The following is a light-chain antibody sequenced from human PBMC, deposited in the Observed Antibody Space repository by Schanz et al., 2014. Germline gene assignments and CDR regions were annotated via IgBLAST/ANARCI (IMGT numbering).Light chain of an antibody. CDR1: SSDVGGYNY. V-gene: IGLV2-14*01. CDR3: TSYRSGGTHVI. Sequence: QSVLTQPASVSGSPGQSVTISCTGTSSDVGGYNYVSWYQHHPDKVPKLLIYEVTYRPSGVSNRFSGSKSGDTASLTISGLQDEDEAEYYCTSYRSGGTHVIFGGGTKLTVL. CDR2: EVT. J-gene: IGLJ2*01.